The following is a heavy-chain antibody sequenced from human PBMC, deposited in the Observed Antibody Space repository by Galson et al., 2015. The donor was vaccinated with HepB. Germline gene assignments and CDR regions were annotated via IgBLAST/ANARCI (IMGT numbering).Heavy chain of an antibody. V-gene: IGHV3-30*18. J-gene: IGHJ6*02. CDR2: ISYDGSNK. CDR3: AKDRGYCSSTSCQNYYYGMDV. CDR1: GFTFSSYG. D-gene: IGHD2-2*01. Sequence: SLRLSCAASGFTFSSYGMHWVRQAPGKGLEWVAVISYDGSNKYYADSVKGRFTISRDNSKNTLYLQMNSLRAEDTAVYYCAKDRGYCSSTSCQNYYYGMDVWGQGTTVTVSS.